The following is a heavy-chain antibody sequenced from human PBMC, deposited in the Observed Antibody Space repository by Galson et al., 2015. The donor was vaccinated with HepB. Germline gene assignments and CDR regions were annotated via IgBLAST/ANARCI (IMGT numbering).Heavy chain of an antibody. D-gene: IGHD6-19*01. CDR2: ISYDGSNK. Sequence: SLRLSCAASGFTFSSYAMHWVRQAPGKGLEWVAVISYDGSNKYYADSVKGRFTISRDNSKNTLYLQMNSLRAEDTAVYYCARDRMPYSSGWYGFDYWGQGTLVTVSS. CDR3: ARDRMPYSSGWYGFDY. CDR1: GFTFSSYA. V-gene: IGHV3-30*04. J-gene: IGHJ4*02.